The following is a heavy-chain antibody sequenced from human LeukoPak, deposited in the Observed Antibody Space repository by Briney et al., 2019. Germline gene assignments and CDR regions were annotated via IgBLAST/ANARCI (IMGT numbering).Heavy chain of an antibody. Sequence: GGSLRLSCAASGFTFSSYEMNWVRQAPGKGLEWISYISSSGSTIHYADSVKGRFTISRDNAKNSLYLQMNSLRAEDTAVYYCAELGITMIGGVWGKGTTVTISS. V-gene: IGHV3-48*03. CDR1: GFTFSSYE. CDR3: AELGITMIGGV. D-gene: IGHD3-10*02. CDR2: ISSSGSTI. J-gene: IGHJ6*04.